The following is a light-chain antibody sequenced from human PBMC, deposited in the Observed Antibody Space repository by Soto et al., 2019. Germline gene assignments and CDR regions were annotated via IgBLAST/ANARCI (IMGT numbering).Light chain of an antibody. V-gene: IGKV1-39*01. CDR3: QQSYSTPPT. J-gene: IGKJ1*01. CDR1: QNINNY. Sequence: DIQMTQSPSSLSASVGDRVTITCQASQNINNYLNWYQQKPGRAPKLLIYDASNLEAGVPSRFRGSGSGTDFTLTISSLQPEDFATYYCQQSYSTPPTFGQGTKVEIK. CDR2: DAS.